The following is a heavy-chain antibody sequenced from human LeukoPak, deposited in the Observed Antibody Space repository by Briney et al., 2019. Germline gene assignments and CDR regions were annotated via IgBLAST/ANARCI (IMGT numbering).Heavy chain of an antibody. V-gene: IGHV4-4*09. CDR1: GVSINSHY. Sequence: KPSETLSLTCTVSGVSINSHYLNWIRQPPGKGLEWIGYIYGSGRTNYNPSLKSRVTMSVDRSKSQFSLNLNSLTAADTAVYYCVVSPNKDFFDYWGQGPLVTVSS. CDR3: VVSPNKDFFDY. J-gene: IGHJ4*02. CDR2: IYGSGRT. D-gene: IGHD2/OR15-2a*01.